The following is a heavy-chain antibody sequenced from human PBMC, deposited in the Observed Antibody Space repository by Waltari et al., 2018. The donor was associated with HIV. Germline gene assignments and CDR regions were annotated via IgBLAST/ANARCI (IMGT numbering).Heavy chain of an antibody. J-gene: IGHJ3*02. CDR1: GYPFTQYG. CDR2: TSTYNLNT. D-gene: IGHD2-15*01. CDR3: AREGFCRGGSCYSGAVDI. V-gene: IGHV1-18*04. Sequence: QLVQSGTEVKKPGASVKVSCKASGYPFTQYGISWVRQAPGQGLEWMGWTSTYNLNTNYAQKFQGRITLTRDTSTSTVYMELMSLTSDDTAVYYCAREGFCRGGSCYSGAVDIWGQGTLVTVSS.